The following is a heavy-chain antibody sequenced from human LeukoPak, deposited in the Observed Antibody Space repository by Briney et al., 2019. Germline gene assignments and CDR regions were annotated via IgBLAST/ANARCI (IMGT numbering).Heavy chain of an antibody. CDR1: GFRVRDNH. CDR2: IYNGDGT. D-gene: IGHD3-16*02. V-gene: IGHV3-66*01. J-gene: IGHJ4*02. Sequence: GGSLRLSCAAAGFRVRDNHMYWVRQAPGKGLEWVSVIYNGDGTGYADSVKGRFTISRDNAKNSLYLQMNSLRAEDTAVYYCARVIDWAATDYWGQGTLVTVSS. CDR3: ARVIDWAATDY.